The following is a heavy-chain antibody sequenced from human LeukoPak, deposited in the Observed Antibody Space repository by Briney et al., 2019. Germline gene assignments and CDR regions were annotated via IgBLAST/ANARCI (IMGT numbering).Heavy chain of an antibody. Sequence: GGSLRLSCAASGFTVSSNYMSWVRQAPGKGLEWVSYISSSGSTIYYADSVKGRFTISRDNSKNTLYLQMNSLRAEDTAVYYCARETIHYYDSSGYDPYFDYWGQGTLVTVSS. CDR2: ISSSGSTI. CDR1: GFTVSSNY. CDR3: ARETIHYYDSSGYDPYFDY. V-gene: IGHV3-48*01. D-gene: IGHD3-22*01. J-gene: IGHJ4*02.